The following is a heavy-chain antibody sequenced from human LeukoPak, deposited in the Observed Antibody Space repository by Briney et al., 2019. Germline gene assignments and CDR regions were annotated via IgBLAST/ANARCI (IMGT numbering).Heavy chain of an antibody. CDR3: ARGNTMVRGVTNPSGY. J-gene: IGHJ4*02. D-gene: IGHD3-10*01. CDR2: IYSGGST. V-gene: IGHV3-53*01. CDR1: GFTFSIFA. Sequence: GGSLRLSCAASGFTFSIFAMSWVRQAPGKGLEWVSVIYSGGSTYYADSVKGRFTISRDNSKSTLYLQMNSLRAEDTAVYYCARGNTMVRGVTNPSGYWGQGTLVTVSS.